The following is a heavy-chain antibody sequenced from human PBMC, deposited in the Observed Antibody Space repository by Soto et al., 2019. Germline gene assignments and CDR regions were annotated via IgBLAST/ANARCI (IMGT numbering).Heavy chain of an antibody. CDR2: IIPIFGTA. D-gene: IGHD5-12*01. J-gene: IGHJ4*02. V-gene: IGHV1-69*06. Sequence: SVKVSCKASGGTFSSYAISWVRQAPGQGLEWMGGIIPIFGTANYAQKFQGRVTITAGKSTSTAYMELSSLRSEDTAVYYCASSGGYSGSLDYWGQGTLVTVSS. CDR1: GGTFSSYA. CDR3: ASSGGYSGSLDY.